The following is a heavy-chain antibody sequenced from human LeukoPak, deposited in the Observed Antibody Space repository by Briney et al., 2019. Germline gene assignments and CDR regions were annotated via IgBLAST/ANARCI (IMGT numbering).Heavy chain of an antibody. J-gene: IGHJ6*03. V-gene: IGHV1-69*04. D-gene: IGHD2-2*02. CDR2: IIPILGIA. CDR3: ARDGTRYCSSTSCYTHYYYYMDV. Sequence: SVKVSCKASGGTFSSYTISWVRQAPGQGLEWMGRIIPILGIANYAQKFQGRVTITADKSTSTDYMELSSLRSEDTAVYYCARDGTRYCSSTSCYTHYYYYMDVWGKGTTVTVSS. CDR1: GGTFSSYT.